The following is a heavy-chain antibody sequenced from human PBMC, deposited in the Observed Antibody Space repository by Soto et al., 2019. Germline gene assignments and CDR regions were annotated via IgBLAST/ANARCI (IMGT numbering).Heavy chain of an antibody. V-gene: IGHV3-9*01. CDR1: GFTFDDYA. D-gene: IGHD6-19*01. CDR2: ITWNSGDK. Sequence: EVQLVESGGGLVQPGRSLRLSCTASGFTFDDYAMHWVRQPPGKGLEWVSGITWNSGDKQYADSVKGRFTISRDDAKKSLYLEMNSRRAEETASYYCAKVLHLYNSGWLDAFDFWGQGTIVTVSS. J-gene: IGHJ3*01. CDR3: AKVLHLYNSGWLDAFDF.